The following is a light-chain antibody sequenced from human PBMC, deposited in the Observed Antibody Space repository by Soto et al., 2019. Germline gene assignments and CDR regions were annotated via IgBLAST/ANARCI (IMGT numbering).Light chain of an antibody. J-gene: IGLJ3*02. CDR1: SSDVGGYNY. V-gene: IGLV2-14*01. Sequence: QSVLTQPPSASGSPGQSVTISCTGTSSDVGGYNYVSWYQQHPGKAPKLMIYEVSNRPSGISNRFSGSKSGNTASLTISGLQAEDEADYYCSSFTSTSTQVLGGGTQLTVL. CDR2: EVS. CDR3: SSFTSTSTQV.